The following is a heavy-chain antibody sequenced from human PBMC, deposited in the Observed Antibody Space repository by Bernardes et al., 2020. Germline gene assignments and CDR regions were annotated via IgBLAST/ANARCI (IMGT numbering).Heavy chain of an antibody. V-gene: IGHV1-18*01. CDR2: ISAYNGNT. D-gene: IGHD3-3*01. J-gene: IGHJ6*02. CDR3: ARDGVLTYYYYYGMDV. Sequence: ASVKVSCKASGYTFTSYGISWVRQAPGQGLEWMGWISAYNGNTNYAQKLQGRVTMTTDTSTSTAYMELRSLRSDDTAVYYCARDGVLTYYYYYGMDVWGQGTTVTVSS. CDR1: GYTFTSYG.